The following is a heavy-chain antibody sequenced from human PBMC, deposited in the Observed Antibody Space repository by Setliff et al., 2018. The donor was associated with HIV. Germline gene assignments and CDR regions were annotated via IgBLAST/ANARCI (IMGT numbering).Heavy chain of an antibody. J-gene: IGHJ4*02. V-gene: IGHV4-4*02. Sequence: SETLSLTCAVSGGSISSSNWWSWVRQPPGKGLEWIGEIYHSGSANYNPSLESRVTISIDKSKNQFSLKMTSVTAADTAVYNCVRNGYYSLDYWGQGTLVTVSS. D-gene: IGHD3-22*01. CDR3: VRNGYYSLDY. CDR1: GGSISSSNW. CDR2: IYHSGSA.